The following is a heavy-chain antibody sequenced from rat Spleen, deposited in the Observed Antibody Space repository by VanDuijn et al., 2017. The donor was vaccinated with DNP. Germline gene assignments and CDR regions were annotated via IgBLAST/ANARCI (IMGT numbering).Heavy chain of an antibody. J-gene: IGHJ2*01. V-gene: IGHV5-58*01. CDR3: TTLGDY. CDR1: GFTFSSYW. Sequence: EVQLVESGGGFVQPGRSLKLSCVASGFTFSSYWMYWIRQAPGKGLEWVASINTDGGSTFYRDSVKGRFTISRDNAKSTLYLQIDSLRSEDTATYYCTTLGDYWGQGVMVTVSS. CDR2: INTDGGST.